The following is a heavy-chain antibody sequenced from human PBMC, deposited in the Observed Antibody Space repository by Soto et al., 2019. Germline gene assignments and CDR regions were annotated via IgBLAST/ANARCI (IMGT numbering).Heavy chain of an antibody. Sequence: QVQLQESGPGLVKPSETLSLTCTVSGGSVTSGSYYWSRIRQPPGKGLEWIGYIFYSGTTNQNPALQSRVTISVDPSKNQFSLKLSSVTAADTAVYYCARNGGYENWFDPWGQGILVTVSS. J-gene: IGHJ5*02. CDR2: IFYSGTT. V-gene: IGHV4-61*01. CDR3: ARNGGYENWFDP. CDR1: GGSVTSGSYY. D-gene: IGHD1-1*01.